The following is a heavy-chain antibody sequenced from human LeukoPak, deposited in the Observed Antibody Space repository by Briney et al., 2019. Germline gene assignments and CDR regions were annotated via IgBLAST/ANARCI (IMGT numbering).Heavy chain of an antibody. V-gene: IGHV1-8*03. D-gene: IGHD3-16*02. CDR3: ARSVVITFGGVIVDWFDP. Sequence: ASVKVSCKASGYTFTSYDINWVRQATGQGLEWMGWMNPNSGNTGYAQKFQGRVTITRNTSISTAYMELSSLRSEDTAVYYCARSVVITFGGVIVDWFDPWGQGTLVTVSS. J-gene: IGHJ5*02. CDR1: GYTFTSYD. CDR2: MNPNSGNT.